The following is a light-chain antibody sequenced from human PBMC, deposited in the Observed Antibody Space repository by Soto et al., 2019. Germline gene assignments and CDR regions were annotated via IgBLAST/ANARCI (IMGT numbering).Light chain of an antibody. CDR1: QSVGRN. CDR2: DAS. CDR3: QQYNGWPRT. Sequence: EIVMTQSPVTLSVSPGGRATLSCRASQSVGRNLAWCQQRPGQAPRLLIYDASTRADGIPARFTGSGSGTEFTLNITSPQSEDFAVYYCQQYNGWPRTFGQGTKLEF. J-gene: IGKJ2*02. V-gene: IGKV3-15*01.